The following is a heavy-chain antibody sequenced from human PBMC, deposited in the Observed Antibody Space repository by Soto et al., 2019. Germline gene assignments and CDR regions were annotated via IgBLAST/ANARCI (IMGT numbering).Heavy chain of an antibody. CDR1: GGTFSSYA. D-gene: IGHD3-9*01. CDR2: IIPIFGTA. Sequence: GASVKVSCKASGGTFSSYAISWVRQAPGQGLEWMGGIIPIFGTANYAQKFQGRVTITADESTSTAYMELSSLRSEDTAVYYCARVRPTDILTGPYDYWGQGTQVTVSS. V-gene: IGHV1-69*13. J-gene: IGHJ4*02. CDR3: ARVRPTDILTGPYDY.